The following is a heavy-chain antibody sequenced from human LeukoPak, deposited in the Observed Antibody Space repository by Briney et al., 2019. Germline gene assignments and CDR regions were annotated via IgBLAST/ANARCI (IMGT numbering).Heavy chain of an antibody. CDR2: IIPIFGTA. J-gene: IGHJ5*02. V-gene: IGHV1-69*13. CDR1: GGTFSSYA. Sequence: ASVKVSCKASGGTFSSYAISWVRQAPGQGLEWMGGIIPIFGTANYAQKFQGRVTITADESTSTAYMELSSLRSEDTAVYYCATNLPHRRYIVVVPAAMPGWFDPWGQGTLVTVSS. D-gene: IGHD2-2*01. CDR3: ATNLPHRRYIVVVPAAMPGWFDP.